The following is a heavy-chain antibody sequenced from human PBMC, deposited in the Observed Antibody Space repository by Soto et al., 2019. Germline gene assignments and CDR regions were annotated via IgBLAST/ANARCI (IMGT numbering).Heavy chain of an antibody. CDR2: IYYSGST. J-gene: IGHJ3*02. CDR3: ARGRGYDAFYI. D-gene: IGHD6-13*01. V-gene: IGHV4-59*01. CDR1: GGSISSYY. Sequence: SETLSLTCTVSGGSISSYYWSWIRQPPGKGLEWIGYIYYSGSTNYNPSLKGRVTISVDTSKNQFSLKLSSVTAADTAVYYWARGRGYDAFYIWGQGKMVTV.